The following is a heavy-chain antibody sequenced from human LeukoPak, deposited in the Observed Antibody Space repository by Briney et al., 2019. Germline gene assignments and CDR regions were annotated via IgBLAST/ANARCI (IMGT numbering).Heavy chain of an antibody. CDR3: ARISARGSTYGSGSYHTFDY. V-gene: IGHV3-53*01. Sequence: GGSLRLSCTVSGFTVSSDSMSWVRQAPGKGLEWVSFIYSGGSTHYSDSVKGRFTISRDNAKNSLYLQMNSLRAEDTAVYYCARISARGSTYGSGSYHTFDYWGQGTLVTVSS. D-gene: IGHD3-10*01. J-gene: IGHJ4*02. CDR2: IYSGGST. CDR1: GFTVSSDS.